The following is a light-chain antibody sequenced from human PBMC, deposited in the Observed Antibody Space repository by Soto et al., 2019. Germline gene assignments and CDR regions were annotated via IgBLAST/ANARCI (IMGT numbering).Light chain of an antibody. Sequence: EIVMTQSPATLSVSPGERATLSCRPSQSVADKLAWYQQKPGQAPRLLIYGASTRATRIPARFSGSGSGTEFTLTISSLQTEDFAIYYCQQYNNWPLTLGGGTKVEIK. CDR3: QQYNNWPLT. V-gene: IGKV3-15*01. CDR1: QSVADK. J-gene: IGKJ4*01. CDR2: GAS.